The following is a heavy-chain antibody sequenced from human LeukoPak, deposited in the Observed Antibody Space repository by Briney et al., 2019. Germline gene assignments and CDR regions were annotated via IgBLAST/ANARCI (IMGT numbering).Heavy chain of an antibody. J-gene: IGHJ6*02. D-gene: IGHD1-26*01. Sequence: ASAKVSCKASGYTFTSYGISWVRQAPGQGLEWMGWISAYNGNTNYAQKLQGRVTMTTDTSTSTAYMELRSLRSDDTAVYYCAREVSGSYASYYYYGMDVWGQGTTVTVSS. CDR3: AREVSGSYASYYYYGMDV. CDR2: ISAYNGNT. V-gene: IGHV1-18*01. CDR1: GYTFTSYG.